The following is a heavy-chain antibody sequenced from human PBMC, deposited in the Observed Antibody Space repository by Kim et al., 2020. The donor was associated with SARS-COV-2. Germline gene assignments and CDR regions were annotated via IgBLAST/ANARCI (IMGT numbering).Heavy chain of an antibody. CDR1: GGSISSSSYY. CDR2: IYYSGST. J-gene: IGHJ6*02. V-gene: IGHV4-39*01. D-gene: IGHD3-10*01. CDR3: AGLYGSGTYYYYGMDV. Sequence: SETLSLTCTVSGGSISSSSYYWGWIRQPPGKGLEWIGSIYYSGSTYYNPSLKSRVTISVDTSKNQFSLRLSSVTAADTAVYYCAGLYGSGTYYYYGMDVWGQGTTVTVSS.